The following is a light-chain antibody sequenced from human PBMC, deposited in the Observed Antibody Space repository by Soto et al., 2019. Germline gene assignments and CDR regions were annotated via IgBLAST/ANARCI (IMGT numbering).Light chain of an antibody. CDR2: SNN. CDR1: SSNIGSNT. Sequence: QSVLTQPPSASGTPGQRVTISCSGRSSNIGSNTVNWYQQLPGTAPKLLIYSNNQRPSGVPDRFSGSKSGTSASLAISGLQSHDEADSYCAAWDDSLNGQVFGGGTKLTVL. V-gene: IGLV1-44*01. J-gene: IGLJ3*02. CDR3: AAWDDSLNGQV.